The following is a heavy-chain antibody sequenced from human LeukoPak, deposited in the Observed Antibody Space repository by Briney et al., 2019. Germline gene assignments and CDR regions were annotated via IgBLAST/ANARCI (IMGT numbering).Heavy chain of an antibody. Sequence: SKTLSLTCTVSGGSISSGDYYWSWIRQPPGKGLEWIGYIYYSGSTNYNPSLKSRVTISVDTSKNQFSLKLSSVTAADTAVYYCARDYVRSGYYYWFDPWGQGTLVTVSS. J-gene: IGHJ5*02. V-gene: IGHV4-61*08. CDR2: IYYSGST. CDR3: ARDYVRSGYYYWFDP. CDR1: GGSISSGDYY. D-gene: IGHD3-22*01.